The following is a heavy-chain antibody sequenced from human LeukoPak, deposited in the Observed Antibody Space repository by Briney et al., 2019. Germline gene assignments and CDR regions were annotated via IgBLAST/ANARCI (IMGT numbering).Heavy chain of an antibody. V-gene: IGHV1-18*04. D-gene: IGHD1-1*01. Sequence: VASVTVSCKASGYTFTSYGISRVRQAPGQGLEWMGWISAYNGNTNYAQKLQGRVTMTTDTSTSTAYMELRSLRSDDTAVYYCARIYVQLERRDAFDIWGQGTMVTVSS. CDR1: GYTFTSYG. CDR3: ARIYVQLERRDAFDI. CDR2: ISAYNGNT. J-gene: IGHJ3*02.